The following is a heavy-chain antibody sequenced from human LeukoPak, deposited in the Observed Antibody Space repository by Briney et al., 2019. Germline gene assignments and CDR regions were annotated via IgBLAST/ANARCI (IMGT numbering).Heavy chain of an antibody. CDR1: GFTFSSYA. CDR3: ARKMDLVVAGLYGSDV. Sequence: GGSLRLSCAASGFTFSSYAMTWVRQAPGKGLEWVSGISGSGGSSYSADSVKGRFTISRDNSKKTLYMQMNSLRAEDTAVYYCARKMDLVVAGLYGSDVWGQGTTVTVSS. CDR2: ISGSGGSS. J-gene: IGHJ6*02. V-gene: IGHV3-23*01. D-gene: IGHD6-19*01.